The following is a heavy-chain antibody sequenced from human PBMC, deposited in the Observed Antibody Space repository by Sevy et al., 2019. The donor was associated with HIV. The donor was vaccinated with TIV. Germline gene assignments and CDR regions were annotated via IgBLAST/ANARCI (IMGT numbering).Heavy chain of an antibody. Sequence: GGSLRLSCAASGFTFSSYSMNWVRQAPGKGLEWVSSISSSSSYIYYADSVNGRLTISRDNAKNSLYLQMNSLRAEDTAVYYCARDCGDYGDYSFDYWGQGTLVTVSS. CDR1: GFTFSSYS. J-gene: IGHJ4*02. CDR2: ISSSSSYI. CDR3: ARDCGDYGDYSFDY. V-gene: IGHV3-21*01. D-gene: IGHD4-17*01.